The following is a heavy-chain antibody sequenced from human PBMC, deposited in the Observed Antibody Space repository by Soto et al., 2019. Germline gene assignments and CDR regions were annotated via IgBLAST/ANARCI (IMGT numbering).Heavy chain of an antibody. CDR2: IYYSGST. CDR3: ASLLYRDFWSGYKNWFDP. Sequence: QLQLQESGPGLVKPSETLSLTCTVSGGSISSSSYYWGWIRQPPGKGLEWIGSIYYSGSTYYNPSLKSRVTISVDTSKNQFSLKLSSVTAADTAVYYCASLLYRDFWSGYKNWFDPWGQGPLVTVSS. D-gene: IGHD3-3*01. J-gene: IGHJ5*02. CDR1: GGSISSSSYY. V-gene: IGHV4-39*01.